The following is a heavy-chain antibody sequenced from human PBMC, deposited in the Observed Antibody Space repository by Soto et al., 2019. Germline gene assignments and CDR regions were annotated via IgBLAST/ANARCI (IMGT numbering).Heavy chain of an antibody. CDR3: ASYTFDDELYYFDY. V-gene: IGHV4-61*01. Sequence: QVQLQESGPGLVKPAETLSLTCTVSGGSVSSGSYYWSWIRQPPGKGLEWIGYIYYSGSTNYKPSLMSRVTLSVDTSKNQFSLKLSSVTSADTAVYYCASYTFDDELYYFDYWGQGTLVTVSS. J-gene: IGHJ4*02. CDR2: IYYSGST. D-gene: IGHD2-2*02. CDR1: GGSVSSGSYY.